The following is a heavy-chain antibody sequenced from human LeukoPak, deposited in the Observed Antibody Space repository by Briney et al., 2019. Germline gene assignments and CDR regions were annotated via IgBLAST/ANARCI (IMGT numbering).Heavy chain of an antibody. CDR1: GFTFSSYC. Sequence: GGSLRLSCAASGFTFSSYCMHWVRQAPGKGLEWVAVISYDGSNKYYADSVKGRFTISRDNSKNTLYLQMNSLRAEDTAVYYCAKVLPPLWLYGMDVWGKGTTVTVSS. V-gene: IGHV3-30*18. J-gene: IGHJ6*04. CDR2: ISYDGSNK. CDR3: AKVLPPLWLYGMDV. D-gene: IGHD3-10*01.